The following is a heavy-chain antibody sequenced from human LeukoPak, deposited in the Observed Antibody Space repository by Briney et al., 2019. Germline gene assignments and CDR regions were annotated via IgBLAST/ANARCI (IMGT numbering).Heavy chain of an antibody. CDR3: ARGMDAFDI. J-gene: IGHJ3*02. CDR1: GFTFSSYA. CDR2: ISYDGSIK. Sequence: GRSLRLSCAASGFTFSSYAMHWVRQAPGKGLEWVAVISYDGSIKYYADSVKGRFTISRDNSKNTLYLQMNSLRAEDTAVYYCARGMDAFDIWGQGTMVTVSS. V-gene: IGHV3-30-3*01.